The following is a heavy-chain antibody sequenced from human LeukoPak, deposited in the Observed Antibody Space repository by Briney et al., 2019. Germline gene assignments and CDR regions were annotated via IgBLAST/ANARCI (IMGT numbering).Heavy chain of an antibody. V-gene: IGHV3-21*06. D-gene: IGHD4-4*01. Sequence: GGSLRLSCEASGSTFSGYSMNWVRQAPGKGLEWVSYISESGSHTYNADSVKGRFTISRDNAKNSLYLQMNSLRVEDTGIYYCARDRAVKARIGGMDVWGQGTTVIVSS. CDR1: GSTFSGYS. J-gene: IGHJ6*02. CDR2: ISESGSHT. CDR3: ARDRAVKARIGGMDV.